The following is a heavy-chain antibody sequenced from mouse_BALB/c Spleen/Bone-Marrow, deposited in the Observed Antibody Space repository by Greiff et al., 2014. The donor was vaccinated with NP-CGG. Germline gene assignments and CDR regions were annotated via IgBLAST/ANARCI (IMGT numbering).Heavy chain of an antibody. D-gene: IGHD5-1*01. J-gene: IGHJ4*01. CDR1: GFTFTAYY. CDR3: TRQEYGYAIQY. CDR2: IRHKANGFTT. Sequence: EVLLVESGGGLAQPGGSLRLSCATSGFTFTAYYMSWVRQPPGKALEWLGFIRHKANGFTTEYSASVKGRFTISRDNSQSILYLQMNTLRAEDSATDYCTRQEYGYAIQYWGQCTSGTVVS. V-gene: IGHV7-3*02.